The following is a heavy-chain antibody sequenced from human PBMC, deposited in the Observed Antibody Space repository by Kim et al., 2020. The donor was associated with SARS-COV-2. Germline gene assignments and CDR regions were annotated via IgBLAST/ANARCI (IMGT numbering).Heavy chain of an antibody. J-gene: IGHJ6*02. Sequence: GGSLRLSCAASGFTFSSYGMHRVRQAPGKGLEWVAVISYDGSNKYYADSVKGRFTISRDNSKNTLYLQMNSLRAEDTAVYYCAKDEEGVGWFGELLGYGMDVWGQESTVTGSS. D-gene: IGHD3-10*01. CDR2: ISYDGSNK. CDR3: AKDEEGVGWFGELLGYGMDV. V-gene: IGHV3-30*18. CDR1: GFTFSSYG.